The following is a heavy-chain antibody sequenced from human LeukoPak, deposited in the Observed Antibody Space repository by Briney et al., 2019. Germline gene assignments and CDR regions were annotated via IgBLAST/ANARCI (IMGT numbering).Heavy chain of an antibody. V-gene: IGHV3-30-3*01. D-gene: IGHD3-10*01. CDR3: ARDALLWFGELFGGYFDY. CDR1: GFTFSSYA. Sequence: PGGSLRLSCAASGFTFSSYAMHWVRQAPGKGLEWVAVISYDGSNKYYADSVKGRFTISRDNSKNTLYLQMNSLRAEDTAVSYCARDALLWFGELFGGYFDYWGQGTLVTVSS. J-gene: IGHJ4*02. CDR2: ISYDGSNK.